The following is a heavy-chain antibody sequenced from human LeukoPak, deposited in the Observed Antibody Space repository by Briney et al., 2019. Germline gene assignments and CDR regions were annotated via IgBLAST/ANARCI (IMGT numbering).Heavy chain of an antibody. CDR3: ARGQQLVSNWFDP. V-gene: IGHV4-61*02. Sequence: SETLSLTCTVSGGSISSGSYYWSWIRQPAGKGLEWIGRIYTSGSTNYNPSLKSRVTISVDTSKNQFPLKLSSVTAADTAVYYCARGQQLVSNWFDPWGQGTLVTVSS. J-gene: IGHJ5*02. CDR1: GGSISSGSYY. D-gene: IGHD6-13*01. CDR2: IYTSGST.